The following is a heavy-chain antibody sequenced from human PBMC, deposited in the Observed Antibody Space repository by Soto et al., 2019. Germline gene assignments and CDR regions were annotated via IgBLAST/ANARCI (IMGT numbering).Heavy chain of an antibody. Sequence: QVQLVQSGAEVKKPGSSVKVSCKASGGTFSSYAISWVRQAPGQGLEWMGGIIPIFGTANYAQKFQGRVTITADKSTSTAYMELSSLRSEDTAVYYCARDSGITMIVVVPYYYGMDVWGQGTTVTVSS. CDR1: GGTFSSYA. CDR2: IIPIFGTA. J-gene: IGHJ6*02. V-gene: IGHV1-69*06. D-gene: IGHD3-22*01. CDR3: ARDSGITMIVVVPYYYGMDV.